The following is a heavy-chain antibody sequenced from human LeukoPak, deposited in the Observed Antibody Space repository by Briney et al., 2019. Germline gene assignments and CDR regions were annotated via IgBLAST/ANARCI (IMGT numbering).Heavy chain of an antibody. Sequence: PGGSLRLSCAASGFTFSKYWMLWVRQAPGKGLESVSRINTDGTVTTYADSVKGRSTVSRDNADNTMFLQMNSVRDEDTAVCYCATKQWLAPPPDSWGQGTPVTVSS. CDR1: GFTFSKYW. D-gene: IGHD6-19*01. J-gene: IGHJ4*02. CDR3: ATKQWLAPPPDS. CDR2: INTDGTVT. V-gene: IGHV3-74*01.